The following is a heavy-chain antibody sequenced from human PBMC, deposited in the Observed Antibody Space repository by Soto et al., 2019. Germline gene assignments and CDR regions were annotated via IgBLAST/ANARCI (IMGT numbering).Heavy chain of an antibody. CDR3: ALDEFDPTSYWSSGNCYVYHGLGG. D-gene: IGHD2-2*01. Sequence: QIQLVQSGAEVKEPGSSVKVSCKASGGTLINFALSWVRQAPGQGLEWLGGIIPGLDTPTYARKFKDRVTEMPDESVGSIYTEVSWLTLEDAAFYYWALDEFDPTSYWSSGNCYVYHGLGGWCEGTTVTVSS. J-gene: IGHJ6*04. CDR2: IIPGLDTP. CDR1: GGTLINFA. V-gene: IGHV1-69*01.